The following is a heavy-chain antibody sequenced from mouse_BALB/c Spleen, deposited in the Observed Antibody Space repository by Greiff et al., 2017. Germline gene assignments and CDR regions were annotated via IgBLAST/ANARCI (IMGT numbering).Heavy chain of an antibody. CDR2: ISDGGSYT. Sequence: EVQLVESGGGLVKPGGSLKLSCAASGFTFSDYYMYWVRQTPEKRLEWVATISDGGSYTYYPDSVKGRFTISRDNAKNNLYLQMSSLKSEDTAMYYCARDTYDGYYAMDYWGQGTTLTVSS. CDR3: ARDTYDGYYAMDY. J-gene: IGHJ2*01. D-gene: IGHD1-1*02. CDR1: GFTFSDYY. V-gene: IGHV5-4*02.